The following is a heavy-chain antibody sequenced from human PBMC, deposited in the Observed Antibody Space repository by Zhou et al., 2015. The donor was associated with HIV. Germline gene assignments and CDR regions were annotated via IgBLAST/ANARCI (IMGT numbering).Heavy chain of an antibody. V-gene: IGHV3-48*04. J-gene: IGHJ6*02. CDR1: GFSLSAYS. CDR2: IGGGSGTST. D-gene: IGHD5-18*01. Sequence: EVQVVESGGRLGTAWGGSLRLSCAPSGFSLSAYSMNWVRQAAGKGLEWVSYIGGGSGTSTLYADSVKGRFTISRDNAKNSLYLQMNSLRAEDTAVYYCARDGVEGYTYGYYYGMDVWGQGTTVTVSS. CDR3: ARDGVEGYTYGYYYGMDV.